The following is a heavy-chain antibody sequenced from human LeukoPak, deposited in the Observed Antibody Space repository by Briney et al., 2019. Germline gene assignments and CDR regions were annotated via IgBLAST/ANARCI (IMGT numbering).Heavy chain of an antibody. J-gene: IGHJ6*02. Sequence: GESLKISCKGSGYIFTSYWIGWVRQLPGKGLEWMGIIYPGDSDTRYSPSFQGQVTISADKSISTAYLQWSSLKASDTAMYYCARTNSSWYYDYYYGMDVWGQGTTVTVSS. D-gene: IGHD6-13*01. V-gene: IGHV5-51*01. CDR3: ARTNSSWYYDYYYGMDV. CDR2: IYPGDSDT. CDR1: GYIFTSYW.